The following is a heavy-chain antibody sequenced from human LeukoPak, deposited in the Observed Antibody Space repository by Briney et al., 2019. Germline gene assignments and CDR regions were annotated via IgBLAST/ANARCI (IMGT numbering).Heavy chain of an antibody. Sequence: GGSLRLSCSAYGFTFSSYAMHWVRQAPGKGLEYVSAISSNGGSTYYADSVKGRFTISRDNSKNTLYLQMSSLRAEDTAVYYCVKESIGYCSGGSCYWGQGTLVTVSS. CDR3: VKESIGYCSGGSCY. CDR2: ISSNGGST. J-gene: IGHJ4*02. CDR1: GFTFSSYA. V-gene: IGHV3-64D*06. D-gene: IGHD2-15*01.